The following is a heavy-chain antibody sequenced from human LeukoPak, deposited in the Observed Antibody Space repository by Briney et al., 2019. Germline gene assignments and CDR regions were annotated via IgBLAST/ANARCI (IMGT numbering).Heavy chain of an antibody. D-gene: IGHD5-24*01. J-gene: IGHJ4*02. CDR3: ARDRDGYGLFDY. CDR2: ISAYNGNT. Sequence: ASVKVSCKASGYTFTSYGISWVRQAPGQGLEWMGWISAYNGNTNYAQKFQGRVTITADESTSTAYMELSSLRSEDTAVYYCARDRDGYGLFDYWGQGTLVTVSS. CDR1: GYTFTSYG. V-gene: IGHV1-18*01.